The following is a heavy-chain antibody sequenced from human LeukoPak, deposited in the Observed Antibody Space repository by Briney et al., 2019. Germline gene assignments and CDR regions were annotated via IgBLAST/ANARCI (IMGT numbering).Heavy chain of an antibody. V-gene: IGHV3-30-3*01. J-gene: IGHJ4*01. CDR2: ISYDGSNQ. D-gene: IGHD2-2*01. CDR1: GFTFSIYA. CDR3: ARDMRDIVVVPAVRGPDY. Sequence: GGSLRLSCGVSGFTFSIYAMHWVRQAPGKGLEWVALISYDGSNQYYADSVTGRFTISRDNSKNTLYLQMNSLRAEDTAVYYCARDMRDIVVVPAVRGPDYWGQGTLVTVSS.